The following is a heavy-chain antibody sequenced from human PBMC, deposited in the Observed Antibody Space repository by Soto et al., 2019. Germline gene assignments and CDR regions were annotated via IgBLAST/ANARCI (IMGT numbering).Heavy chain of an antibody. Sequence: EVQMVESGGGLVQPGRSLRLSCTASGFIFDNHAMHWVRQAPGKGLEWVAGVTWNSVATGYADSVKGRFTISRDKAKNSLYLQMNSLSAEDTGVYFCVKEGGMKYFDFWGRGTVVTVSS. CDR1: GFIFDNHA. J-gene: IGHJ2*01. D-gene: IGHD3-16*01. V-gene: IGHV3-9*01. CDR3: VKEGGMKYFDF. CDR2: VTWNSVAT.